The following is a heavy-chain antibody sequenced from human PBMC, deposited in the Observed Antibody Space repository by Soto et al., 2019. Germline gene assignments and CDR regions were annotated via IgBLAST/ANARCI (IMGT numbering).Heavy chain of an antibody. Sequence: GASVKVSCKASGYTFNNYGITWVRQAPGQGLEWMGWISGNNGKTKYAQKFQGRVTMTTDTSASTAYMELSSLRSEDTAVYYCARGLNGYLYYFDYWGQGTLVTVSS. V-gene: IGHV1-18*01. CDR2: ISGNNGKT. CDR3: ARGLNGYLYYFDY. J-gene: IGHJ4*02. CDR1: GYTFNNYG. D-gene: IGHD5-18*01.